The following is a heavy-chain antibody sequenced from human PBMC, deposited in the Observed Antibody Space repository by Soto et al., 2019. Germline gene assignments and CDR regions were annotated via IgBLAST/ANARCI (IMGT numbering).Heavy chain of an antibody. J-gene: IGHJ6*04. Sequence: GGSLRLSCAASGFTFSSYGMHWVRQAPGKGLEWVAVISYDGSNKYYADSVKGRFTISRDNSKNTLYLQMNSLRAEDTAVYYCAKAPLYTNTSYSGRAVGGKGTRVTVSS. CDR3: AKAPLYTNTSYSGRAV. CDR2: ISYDGSNK. CDR1: GFTFSSYG. V-gene: IGHV3-30*18.